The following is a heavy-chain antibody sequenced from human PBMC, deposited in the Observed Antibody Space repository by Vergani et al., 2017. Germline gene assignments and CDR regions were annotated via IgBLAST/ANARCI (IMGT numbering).Heavy chain of an antibody. J-gene: IGHJ4*02. CDR3: ARGLSGWGIDY. D-gene: IGHD6-19*01. CDR1: GGSISSSSYY. CDR2: IYYSGST. V-gene: IGHV4-39*01. Sequence: QLQLQESGPGLVKPSETLSLTCTVSGGSISSSSYYWGWIRQPPGKGLEWIGSIYYSGSTYYNPSLKSRVTISVDTSKNQFSLKLSSVTAADTAVYYCARGLSGWGIDYWGQGTLVTVSS.